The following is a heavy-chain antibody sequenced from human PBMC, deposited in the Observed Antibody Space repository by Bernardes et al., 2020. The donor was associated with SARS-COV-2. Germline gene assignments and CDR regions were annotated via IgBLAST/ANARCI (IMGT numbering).Heavy chain of an antibody. CDR2: ISPYNGHT. CDR3: ARDPYDILTGYLYYGMGL. V-gene: IGHV1-18*01. J-gene: IGHJ6*02. D-gene: IGHD3-9*01. Sequence: ASVKVSCKASGYTFTSYGISWVRQVPGQGLEWMGWISPYNGHTNYAQNLQGRVTMTTNTSTSTAYMELGSLRSDDTAVYYCARDPYDILTGYLYYGMGLWGQGTTVTVTS. CDR1: GYTFTSYG.